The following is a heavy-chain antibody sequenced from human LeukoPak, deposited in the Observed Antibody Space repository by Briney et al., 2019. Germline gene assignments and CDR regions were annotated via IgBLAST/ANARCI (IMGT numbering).Heavy chain of an antibody. Sequence: GGSLRLSRAASGFTFSNSDMHWVRQSTGNGLEWVSAIGIAGDTYYSDSVKGRFTISRENAKNSLYLQMNSLRAGDTAVYYCAKELRTAAGYDAYGLWGQGTMVTVSS. J-gene: IGHJ3*01. CDR2: IGIAGDT. CDR1: GFTFSNSD. CDR3: AKELRTAAGYDAYGL. D-gene: IGHD6-25*01. V-gene: IGHV3-13*01.